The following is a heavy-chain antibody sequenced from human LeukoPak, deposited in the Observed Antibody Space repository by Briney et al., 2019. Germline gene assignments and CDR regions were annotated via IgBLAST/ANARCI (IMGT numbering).Heavy chain of an antibody. CDR1: GGSISSYY. D-gene: IGHD6-13*01. J-gene: IGHJ5*02. Sequence: SETLSLTCTVSGGSISSYYWSWIRQPPGKGLEWIGSIYYSGSTYYNPSLKSRVTISVDTSKNQFSLKLSSVTAADTAVYYCARPLDSSSWYAWGQGTLVTVSS. CDR2: IYYSGST. CDR3: ARPLDSSSWYA. V-gene: IGHV4-59*05.